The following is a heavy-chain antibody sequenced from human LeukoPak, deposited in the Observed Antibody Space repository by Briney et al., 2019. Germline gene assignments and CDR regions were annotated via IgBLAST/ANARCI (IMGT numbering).Heavy chain of an antibody. J-gene: IGHJ1*01. D-gene: IGHD6-6*01. CDR1: GGSFSGYY. V-gene: IGHV4-34*01. CDR2: INHSGST. CDR3: ARAHRSIAARPFYFQH. Sequence: SETLSLTCAVYGGSFSGYYWSWIRQPPGKGLEWIGEINHSGSTNYNPSLKSRVTISVDTSKNQFSLKLSSVTAADTAVYYCARAHRSIAARPFYFQHWGQGTLVTASS.